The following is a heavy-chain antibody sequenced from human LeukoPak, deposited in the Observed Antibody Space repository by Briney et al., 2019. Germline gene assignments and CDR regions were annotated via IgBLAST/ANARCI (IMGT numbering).Heavy chain of an antibody. CDR2: ISGSGGST. D-gene: IGHD1-1*01. J-gene: IGHJ4*02. Sequence: GASLRLSCAASGFTFSSYAMSWVRQAPGKGLEWVSAISGSGGSTYYADSVKGRFTISRDNSKNTLYLQMNSLRAEDTAVYYCAETYNWNDVLPFDYWGQGTLVTVSS. CDR1: GFTFSSYA. V-gene: IGHV3-23*01. CDR3: AETYNWNDVLPFDY.